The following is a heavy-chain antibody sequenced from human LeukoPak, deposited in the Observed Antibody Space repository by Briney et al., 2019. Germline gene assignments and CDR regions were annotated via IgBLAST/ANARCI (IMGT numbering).Heavy chain of an antibody. CDR2: ISSSGSTI. Sequence: TGGSLRLSCAASGFTFSSYEMNWVRQAPGKGLEWVSYISSSGSTIYYADSVKGRFTISRDNAKNSLYLQMNSLRAEDTAVYYCAKSIAALGTESYGAFDIWGQGTMVTVSS. D-gene: IGHD6-6*01. J-gene: IGHJ3*02. CDR1: GFTFSSYE. CDR3: AKSIAALGTESYGAFDI. V-gene: IGHV3-48*03.